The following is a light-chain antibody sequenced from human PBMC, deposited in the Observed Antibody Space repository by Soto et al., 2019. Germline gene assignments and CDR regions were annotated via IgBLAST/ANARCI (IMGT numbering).Light chain of an antibody. Sequence: DIQMTQSPSTLSASVGDRVTITCRATQSITNWLAWYQQKPGKAPKLVIYDASSLQSGVPSRFSGNGSGTEFTLTISSLQPDDFATYYCQQGWTFGQGTKVDIK. CDR2: DAS. J-gene: IGKJ1*01. V-gene: IGKV1-5*01. CDR1: QSITNW. CDR3: QQGWT.